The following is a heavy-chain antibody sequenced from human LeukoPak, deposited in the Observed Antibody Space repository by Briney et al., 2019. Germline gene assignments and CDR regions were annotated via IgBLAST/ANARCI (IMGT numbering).Heavy chain of an antibody. Sequence: PSETLSLTCTVSGGSISSYYWSWIRQPPGKGLEWIGYIYYSGSTNYNPSLKSRVTISVDTSKNQFSLKLSSVTAADTAVYYCASFESIAARHNDYWGQGTLVTVSS. CDR1: GGSISSYY. D-gene: IGHD6-6*01. J-gene: IGHJ4*02. CDR2: IYYSGST. CDR3: ASFESIAARHNDY. V-gene: IGHV4-59*12.